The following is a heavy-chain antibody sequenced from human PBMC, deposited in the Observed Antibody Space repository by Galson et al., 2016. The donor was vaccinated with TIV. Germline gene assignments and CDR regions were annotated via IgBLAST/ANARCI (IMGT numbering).Heavy chain of an antibody. CDR2: IHTGGNT. V-gene: IGHV3-66*02. J-gene: IGHJ6*02. CDR1: GFPVSDNY. Sequence: SLRLSCAASGFPVSDNYMTWVRRAPGKGLEWVSIIHTGGNTNYADSVRGRFTISRDNAKNTVYLQMSRLRAEDAAVYYCARERRHCGNECFLQYYYGMDVWGQGTTVTVPS. D-gene: IGHD4-23*01. CDR3: ARERRHCGNECFLQYYYGMDV.